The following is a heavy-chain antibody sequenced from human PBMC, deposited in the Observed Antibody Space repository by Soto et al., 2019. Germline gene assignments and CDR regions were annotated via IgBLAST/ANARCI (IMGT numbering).Heavy chain of an antibody. V-gene: IGHV3-53*01. CDR1: GFTVSSNY. Sequence: EVQLVESGGGLIQPGGSLRLSCAASGFTVSSNYMSWVRQAPGKGLEWDSVIYSGGSTYYADSVKGRFTISRDNSKNTLYHQMNSLIAEDTAVYYCARPIVGATWNYYYGMDVWGQGTTVTVSS. D-gene: IGHD1-26*01. CDR3: ARPIVGATWNYYYGMDV. J-gene: IGHJ6*02. CDR2: IYSGGST.